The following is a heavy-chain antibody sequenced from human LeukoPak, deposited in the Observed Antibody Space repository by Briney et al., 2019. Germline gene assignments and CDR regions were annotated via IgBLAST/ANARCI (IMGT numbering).Heavy chain of an antibody. CDR2: IYYSGSA. D-gene: IGHD6-19*01. CDR3: ARRAVMSGMGADRWLDP. V-gene: IGHV4-59*08. J-gene: IGHJ5*02. CDR1: NDSIRSYY. Sequence: SETLSLTCSVSNDSIRSYYWNWIRQPPGKGLEWIWYIYYSGSANYNPSLKSRVTITIDPSKNQFSLQLSSVTAADTAVYYCARRAVMSGMGADRWLDPWGQGTLVTVSS.